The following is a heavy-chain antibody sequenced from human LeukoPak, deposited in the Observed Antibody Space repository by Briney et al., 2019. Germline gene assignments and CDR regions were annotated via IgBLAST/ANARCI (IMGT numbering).Heavy chain of an antibody. CDR1: GFTFSSYA. CDR3: ARDRRIAGWELVFDP. Sequence: GGSLRLSCAASGFTFSSYAMSCVPQAPGRGLEWVSAISGSGGSTYYADSVKGRFTISRDNSKNTLYLQMNSLRARDTAVYYCARDRRIAGWELVFDPWGQGTLVTVSS. V-gene: IGHV3-23*01. D-gene: IGHD6-13*01. CDR2: ISGSGGST. J-gene: IGHJ5*02.